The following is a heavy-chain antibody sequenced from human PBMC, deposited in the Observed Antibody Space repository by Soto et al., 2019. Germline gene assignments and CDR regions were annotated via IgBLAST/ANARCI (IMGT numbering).Heavy chain of an antibody. Sequence: QVQLVESGGGSVKPGGSLRLSCAASGFTFSDYYMSWIRQAPGKGLEWVSYISSSSSYTNYADSVKGRFTISRDNAKNSLYLQMNSLRAEDTAVYYCARAPYDSSGYSLDYWGQGTLVTVSS. D-gene: IGHD3-22*01. V-gene: IGHV3-11*05. CDR1: GFTFSDYY. CDR2: ISSSSSYT. CDR3: ARAPYDSSGYSLDY. J-gene: IGHJ4*02.